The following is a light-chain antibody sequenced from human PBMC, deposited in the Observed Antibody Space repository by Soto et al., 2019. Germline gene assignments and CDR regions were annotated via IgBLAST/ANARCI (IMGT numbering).Light chain of an antibody. Sequence: IVLTQYPATLALSPGERATLSCRASQSVSSYLAWYQQKPGQAPRLLISSASIRATGIPDRCSGSGSGTDFTLTISRLEPEDFALYYCQHYYGTSPIAFGQRTRLEI. CDR3: QHYYGTSPIA. V-gene: IGKV3-20*01. CDR2: SAS. J-gene: IGKJ5*01. CDR1: QSVSSY.